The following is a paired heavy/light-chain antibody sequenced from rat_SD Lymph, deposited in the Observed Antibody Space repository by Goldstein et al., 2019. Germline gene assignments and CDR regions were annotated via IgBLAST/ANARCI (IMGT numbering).Light chain of an antibody. CDR2: HTS. V-gene: IGKV10S9*01. CDR1: ENINNY. J-gene: IGKJ2-3*01. Sequence: DIKMTQSPSSLSASLGERVTISCRASENINNYLSWYQKKEDGSVKLLIYHTSRLQPGAPSRFSGSGSGKDYSLTISGLESEDIATYYCQQGYTPYTFGAGTKLELK. CDR3: QQGYTPYT.
Heavy chain of an antibody. D-gene: IGHD4-3*01. Sequence: QVQLKESGPGLVQPSQTLSLTCTVAGFSLTSYNVHWVRQPPGKGLEWMGVIWNTGGTRYNSALKSRLSISKDTSKSQVFLKMNSLQTEDTATYYCAREPFGFGAYYFDYWGQGVMVTVSS. CDR2: IWNTGGT. CDR3: AREPFGFGAYYFDY. CDR1: GFSLTSYN. V-gene: IGHV2-41*01. J-gene: IGHJ2*01.